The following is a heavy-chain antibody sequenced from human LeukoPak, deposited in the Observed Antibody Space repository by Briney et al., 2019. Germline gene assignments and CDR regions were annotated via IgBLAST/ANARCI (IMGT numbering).Heavy chain of an antibody. D-gene: IGHD6-13*01. J-gene: IGHJ6*03. CDR3: LAGYYYSQMDV. CDR2: VNIHGSGT. V-gene: IGHV3-74*01. CDR1: GFTFSDYW. Sequence: GVSLRLSCAASGFTFSDYWMHWVRQPPGKGLVWVARVNIHGSGTDYADSVKGRFTISRDNAKNTLYLQMTSLRAEDTAVYYALAGYYYSQMDVWGKGTAVTVSS.